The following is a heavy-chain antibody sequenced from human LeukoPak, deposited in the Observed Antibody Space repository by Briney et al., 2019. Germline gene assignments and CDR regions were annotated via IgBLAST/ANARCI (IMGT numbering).Heavy chain of an antibody. J-gene: IGHJ4*02. CDR3: ARVLGIFGVVTYFDY. CDR1: GYTFTGYY. Sequence: ASVKVSCKASGYTFTGYYMHWVRQAPGQGLEWMGRINPNSGGTNYAQKFQGRVTITADESTSTAYMELSSLRSEDTAVYYCARVLGIFGVVTYFDYWGQGTLVTVSS. CDR2: INPNSGGT. D-gene: IGHD3-3*01. V-gene: IGHV1-2*06.